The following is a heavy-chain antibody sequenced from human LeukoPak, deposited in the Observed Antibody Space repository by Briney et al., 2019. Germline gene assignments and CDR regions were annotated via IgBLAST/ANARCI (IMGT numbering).Heavy chain of an antibody. CDR3: ARDPTYSP. CDR1: GFTVSTSY. J-gene: IGHJ5*02. Sequence: PGGSLRLSCAASGFTVSTSYMNWVRQAPGKGLQWVSTIYSGGSTFHADSVKGRFTVSRDNSRNTLYLQMDSLRPEDTAVYYCARDPTYSPWGQGTLVTVSS. D-gene: IGHD1-26*01. V-gene: IGHV3-66*02. CDR2: IYSGGST.